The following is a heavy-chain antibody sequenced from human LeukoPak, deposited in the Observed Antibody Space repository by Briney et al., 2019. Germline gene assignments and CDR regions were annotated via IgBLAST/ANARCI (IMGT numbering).Heavy chain of an antibody. CDR1: GFTVSSNY. Sequence: GGSLRLSCAASGFTVSSNYMSWVRQAPGKGLEWVSVIYSGGSTYYADSVKGRSTISRDNSKNTLYLQMNSLRAEDTAVYYCARDPRADFTIFGVVNYYYYYYMDVWGKGTTVTVSS. CDR3: ARDPRADFTIFGVVNYYYYYYMDV. J-gene: IGHJ6*03. V-gene: IGHV3-53*01. D-gene: IGHD3-3*01. CDR2: IYSGGST.